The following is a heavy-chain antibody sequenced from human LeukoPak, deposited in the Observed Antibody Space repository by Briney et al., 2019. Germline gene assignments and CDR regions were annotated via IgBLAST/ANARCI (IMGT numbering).Heavy chain of an antibody. V-gene: IGHV1-24*01. J-gene: IGHJ4*02. CDR2: FDPEDGET. Sequence: ASVKVSCKASGYTFTGYYMHWVRQAPGKGLEWMGGFDPEDGETIYAQKFQGRVTMTEDTSTDTAYMELSSLRSEDTAVYYCATPAPFGGGFDYWGQGTLVTVSS. CDR3: ATPAPFGGGFDY. D-gene: IGHD3-16*01. CDR1: GYTFTGYY.